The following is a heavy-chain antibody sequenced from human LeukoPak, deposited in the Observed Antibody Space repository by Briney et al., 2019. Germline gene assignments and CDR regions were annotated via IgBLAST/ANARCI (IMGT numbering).Heavy chain of an antibody. CDR2: ITSSSTYT. J-gene: IGHJ3*02. CDR3: ARDWRDSSGKFPNDAFDI. D-gene: IGHD3-22*01. V-gene: IGHV3-21*06. Sequence: GGPLRLSCAASGFTFSSYEMNWVRQTPGKGLEWVSSITSSSTYTFYADSVKGRFTISRDNAKNSLYLQMNSLRAEDTAVYYCARDWRDSSGKFPNDAFDIWGQGTMVTVSS. CDR1: GFTFSSYE.